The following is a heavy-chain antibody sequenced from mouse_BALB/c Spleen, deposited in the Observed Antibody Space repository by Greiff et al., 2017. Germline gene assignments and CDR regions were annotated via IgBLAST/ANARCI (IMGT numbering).Heavy chain of an antibody. CDR3: ASPLLRRGFAY. J-gene: IGHJ3*01. CDR1: GYTFTSYW. Sequence: QVQLQQSGAELAKPGASVKMSCKASGYTFTSYWMHWVKQRPGQGLEWIGYINPSTGYTEYNQKFKDKATLTADKSSSTAYMQLSSLTSEDSAVYYCASPLLRRGFAYWGQGTLVTVSA. CDR2: INPSTGYT. V-gene: IGHV1-7*01. D-gene: IGHD1-2*01.